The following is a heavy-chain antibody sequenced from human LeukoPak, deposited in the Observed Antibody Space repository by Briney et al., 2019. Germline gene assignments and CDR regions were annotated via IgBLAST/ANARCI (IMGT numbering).Heavy chain of an antibody. CDR2: IWYDGSNK. CDR1: GFTFSSYG. J-gene: IGHJ3*02. D-gene: IGHD1-7*01. Sequence: PGRSLRLSCAASGFTFSSYGMHWVRQAPGKGLEWVAVIWYDGSNKYYADSVKGRFTISRDNSKNTLYLQMNSLRAEDTAVYYCARVPWNYDTFDIWGQATMVTVSS. CDR3: ARVPWNYDTFDI. V-gene: IGHV3-33*01.